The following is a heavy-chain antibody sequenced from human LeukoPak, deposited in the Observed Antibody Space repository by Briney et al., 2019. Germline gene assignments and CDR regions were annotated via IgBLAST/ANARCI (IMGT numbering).Heavy chain of an antibody. D-gene: IGHD6-13*01. V-gene: IGHV3-66*01. J-gene: IGHJ4*02. CDR2: IYSGGTT. CDR1: GFTFSAYA. Sequence: GGSLSLSCEASGFTFSAYAMTWVRQAPGKGLEWVSIIYSGGTTYYADSVKGRFTISRDNSKNTLDLQMNSLRADDTAVYYCARLWRAAAGGFDTWGQGTLVTVSS. CDR3: ARLWRAAAGGFDT.